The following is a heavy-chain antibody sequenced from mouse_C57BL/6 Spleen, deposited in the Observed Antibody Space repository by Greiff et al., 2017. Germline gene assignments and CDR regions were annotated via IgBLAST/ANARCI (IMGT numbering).Heavy chain of an antibody. CDR3: ARYYGSSRYYAMDY. D-gene: IGHD1-1*01. V-gene: IGHV1-69*01. J-gene: IGHJ4*01. CDR1: GYTFTSYW. Sequence: QVQLKESGAELVMPGASVKLSCKASGYTFTSYWMHWVKQRPGQGLEWIGEIDPSDSYTNYNQKFKGKSTLTVDKSSSTAYMQLSSLTSEDSAVYYCARYYGSSRYYAMDYWGQGTSVTVSS. CDR2: IDPSDSYT.